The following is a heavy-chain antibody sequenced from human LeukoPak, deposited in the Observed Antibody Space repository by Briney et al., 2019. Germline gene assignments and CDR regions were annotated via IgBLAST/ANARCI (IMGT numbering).Heavy chain of an antibody. D-gene: IGHD6-13*01. V-gene: IGHV4-4*07. CDR3: ARDGGIAAAGNGSDP. J-gene: IGHJ5*02. Sequence: SQTLSLTCTVSGGSISSYYWGWIWHRPPDGQGWSGSIYTIGSTNDNPSTKSRVTISVEKSKNQFSLKLSCVTAADTAVYYCARDGGIAAAGNGSDPSGQRTL. CDR2: IYTIGST. CDR1: GGSISSYY.